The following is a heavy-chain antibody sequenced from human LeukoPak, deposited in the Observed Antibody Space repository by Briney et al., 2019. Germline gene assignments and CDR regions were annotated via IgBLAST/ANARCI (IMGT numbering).Heavy chain of an antibody. V-gene: IGHV4-59*01. D-gene: IGHD3-16*01. CDR2: INYSGST. CDR3: ARVGRGDHTWGSYSFDY. Sequence: SETLSLTCSVSGGSINGYYWGWIRQPPGKGLEWIGYINYSGSTNYNPSLKSQVTISLDTSKNHFSLKLTPVTAADTAVYYCARVGRGDHTWGSYSFDYWGQGALVTVSS. CDR1: GGSINGYY. J-gene: IGHJ4*02.